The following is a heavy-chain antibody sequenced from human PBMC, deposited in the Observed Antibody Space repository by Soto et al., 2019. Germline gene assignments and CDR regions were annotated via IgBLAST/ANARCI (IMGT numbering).Heavy chain of an antibody. D-gene: IGHD2-15*01. CDR1: GGSMSGYY. CDR3: ARHGSGKSFDY. V-gene: IGHV4-59*08. CDR2: IFYIGST. J-gene: IGHJ4*02. Sequence: SETLSLTCTVSGGSMSGYYWSWIRQPPGKGLEWIGYIFYIGSTNYNPSLKSRVTISVDTSENQFSLNLSSVTAADTAVYYCARHGSGKSFDYWGQGTLVTVS.